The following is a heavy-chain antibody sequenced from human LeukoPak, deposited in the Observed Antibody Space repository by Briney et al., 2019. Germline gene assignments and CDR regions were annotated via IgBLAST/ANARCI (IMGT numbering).Heavy chain of an antibody. CDR3: ARGGYYYPPVAFDI. V-gene: IGHV1-46*01. CDR2: INPSGGST. Sequence: ASVKVSCTASRYTFTSDYMHSVRHTPGQGLEWMGIINPSGGSTSYTQKFQGRVTMTRDMSTSTVYMELSSLRSEDTAVYYCARGGYYYPPVAFDIWGQGTMVTVSS. J-gene: IGHJ3*02. CDR1: RYTFTSDY. D-gene: IGHD3-22*01.